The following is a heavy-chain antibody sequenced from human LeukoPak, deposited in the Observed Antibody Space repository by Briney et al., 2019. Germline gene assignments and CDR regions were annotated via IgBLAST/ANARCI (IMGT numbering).Heavy chain of an antibody. Sequence: SVKVSCKASGFTFTSSAMQWVRQARGQRLEWIGWIVVGSGNTNYAQKFQERVTITRDMSTSTAYMELSSLRSEDTAVYYCAADWGAAAASDAFDIWGQGTIVTVSS. CDR2: IVVGSGNT. V-gene: IGHV1-58*02. CDR1: GFTFTSSA. D-gene: IGHD6-13*01. CDR3: AADWGAAAASDAFDI. J-gene: IGHJ3*02.